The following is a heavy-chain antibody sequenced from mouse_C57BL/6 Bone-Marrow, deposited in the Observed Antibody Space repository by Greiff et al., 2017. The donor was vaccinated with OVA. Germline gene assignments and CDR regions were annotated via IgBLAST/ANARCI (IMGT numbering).Heavy chain of an antibody. CDR1: GYTFTSYW. D-gene: IGHD4-1*01. V-gene: IGHV1-5*01. CDR3: TREGKLGGDWFAY. CDR2: IYPGNSDT. Sequence: EVQLQQSGTVLARPGASVKMSCKTSGYTFTSYWMHWVKQRPGQGLEWIGAIYPGNSDTSYNQKFKGKAKLTAVTSASTAYMELSSLTNEDSAVYYCTREGKLGGDWFAYWGQGTLVTVSA. J-gene: IGHJ3*01.